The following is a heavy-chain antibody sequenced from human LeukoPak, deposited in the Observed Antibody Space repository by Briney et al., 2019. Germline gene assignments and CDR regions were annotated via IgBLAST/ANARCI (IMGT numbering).Heavy chain of an antibody. CDR3: AKVPYSDYGSGRPPFMDV. D-gene: IGHD3-10*01. CDR2: ISDSGSSS. V-gene: IGHV3-23*01. Sequence: GGSLRLSCAASGFTFYNYAMSWVRQAPGTGLEWVSTISDSGSSSYYADSVRGRFTISRDNSKNTLYLQMDSLRAEDTAIYYCAKVPYSDYGSGRPPFMDVWGQGTTVAVSS. J-gene: IGHJ6*02. CDR1: GFTFYNYA.